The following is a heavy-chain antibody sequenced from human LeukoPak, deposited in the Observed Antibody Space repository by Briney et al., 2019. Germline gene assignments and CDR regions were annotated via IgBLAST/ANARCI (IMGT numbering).Heavy chain of an antibody. Sequence: SETLSLTCTVSGGSISSGSYYWRWIRQPAGKGLEWIGRIYTSGSTNYNPSLKSRVTISVDTSKNQFSLKLSSVTAADTAVYYCARDKPVAAAGIPYYYMDVWGKGTTVTISS. J-gene: IGHJ6*03. V-gene: IGHV4-61*02. D-gene: IGHD6-13*01. CDR2: IYTSGST. CDR3: ARDKPVAAAGIPYYYMDV. CDR1: GGSISSGSYY.